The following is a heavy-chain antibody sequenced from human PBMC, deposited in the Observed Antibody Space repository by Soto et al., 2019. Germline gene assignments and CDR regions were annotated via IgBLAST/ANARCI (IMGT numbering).Heavy chain of an antibody. D-gene: IGHD3-22*01. CDR2: IYYSGST. CDR1: GGSISSGGYY. J-gene: IGHJ3*02. V-gene: IGHV4-31*03. CDR3: ARVSGDYYDSSGLADAFDI. Sequence: SETLSLTCTVSGGSISSGGYYWSWIRQHPGKGLEWIGYIYYSGSTYYNPSLKSRVTTSVDTSKNQFSLKLSSVTAADTAVYYCARVSGDYYDSSGLADAFDIWGQGTMVTVSS.